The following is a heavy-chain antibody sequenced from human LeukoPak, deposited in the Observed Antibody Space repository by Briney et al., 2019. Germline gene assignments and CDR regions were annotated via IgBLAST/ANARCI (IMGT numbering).Heavy chain of an antibody. CDR3: ARDRGSYAADY. CDR2: ISSSSKYI. D-gene: IGHD1-26*01. V-gene: IGHV3-21*01. CDR1: GFTFSSYS. Sequence: KPGGSQRLSCAASGFTFSSYSMNWVRQAPGKGLELVSSISSSSKYIYYSDSLKGRFTISRDNAKNSLYLQMNSLRAEDTAVYYCARDRGSYAADYWGQGTLVTVSS. J-gene: IGHJ4*02.